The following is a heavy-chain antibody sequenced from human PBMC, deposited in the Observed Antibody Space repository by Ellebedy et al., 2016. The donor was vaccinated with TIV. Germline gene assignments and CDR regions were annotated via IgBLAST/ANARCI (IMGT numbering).Heavy chain of an antibody. V-gene: IGHV3-23*01. CDR2: ISGSGGST. D-gene: IGHD3-22*01. CDR1: GFTFSNAW. J-gene: IGHJ4*02. Sequence: PGGSLRLSCAASGFTFSNAWMSWVRQAPGKGLEWVSAISGSGGSTYYADSVKGRFTISRDNSKNTLYLQMNSLRAEDTAVYYCARAVERFTMIVKFDYWGQGTLVTVSS. CDR3: ARAVERFTMIVKFDY.